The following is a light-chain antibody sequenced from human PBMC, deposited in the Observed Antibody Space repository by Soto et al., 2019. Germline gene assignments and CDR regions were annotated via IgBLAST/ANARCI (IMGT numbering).Light chain of an antibody. CDR2: DAF. Sequence: DIRMTQSPSTLSASVGDRVTITFLASQIINNLLALYQQKPGKAPKLLIFDAFNLESGVPFRFSGSGFGTEFTLTISSLQPDDSATYYCQQFKTYSLTFGGGTKVDI. CDR1: QIINNL. CDR3: QQFKTYSLT. V-gene: IGKV1-5*01. J-gene: IGKJ4*01.